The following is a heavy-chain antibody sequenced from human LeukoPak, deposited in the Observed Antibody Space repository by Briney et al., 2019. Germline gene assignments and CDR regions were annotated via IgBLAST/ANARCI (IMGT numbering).Heavy chain of an antibody. CDR3: ARIMYYGSGSYYFDY. V-gene: IGHV4-59*08. D-gene: IGHD3-10*01. J-gene: IGHJ4*02. CDR2: IYYSGST. CDR1: GGSISSYY. Sequence: SETLSLTCTVSGGSISSYYWSWIRQPPGKGLEWIGYIYYSGSTNYNPSLKSRVTISVDTSKNQFSLKLSSVTAADTAVYYCARIMYYGSGSYYFDYWGQGTLVAVSA.